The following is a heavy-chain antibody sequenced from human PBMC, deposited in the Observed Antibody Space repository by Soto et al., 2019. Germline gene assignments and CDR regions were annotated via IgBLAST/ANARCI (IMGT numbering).Heavy chain of an antibody. Sequence: PGGSLRLSCAASGFTFSSYAMSWVRQAPGKGLEWVSAISGSGGSTYYADSVKGRFTISRDNSKNTLYLQMNSLRAEDTAVYYCAKAASGCSGGSCYSGTSSWGQGTLVTVSS. J-gene: IGHJ5*02. V-gene: IGHV3-23*01. CDR1: GFTFSSYA. CDR3: AKAASGCSGGSCYSGTSS. D-gene: IGHD2-15*01. CDR2: ISGSGGST.